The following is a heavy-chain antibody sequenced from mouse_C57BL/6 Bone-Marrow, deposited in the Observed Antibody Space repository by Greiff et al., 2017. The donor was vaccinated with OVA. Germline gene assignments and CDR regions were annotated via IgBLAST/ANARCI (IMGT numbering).Heavy chain of an antibody. D-gene: IGHD1-1*01. CDR3: TRGVYYGSSYWYFGV. CDR2: IDPETGGT. CDR1: GYTFTDYE. J-gene: IGHJ1*03. Sequence: QVHVKQSGAELVRPGASVTLSCKASGYTFTDYEMHWVKQTPVHGLEWIGAIDPETGGTAYNQKFKGKAILTADKSSSTAYMELRSLTSEDSAVYYCTRGVYYGSSYWYFGVWGTGTTVTVSS. V-gene: IGHV1-15*01.